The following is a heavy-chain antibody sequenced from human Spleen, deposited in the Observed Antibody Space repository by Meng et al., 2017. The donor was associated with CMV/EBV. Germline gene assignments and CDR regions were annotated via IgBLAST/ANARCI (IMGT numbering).Heavy chain of an antibody. CDR1: GGSIRSSSFY. CDR3: AAHSKSFDY. CDR2: TYYRGST. Sequence: LPCSISGGSIRSSSFYWGWIRQPPGKGLEWIVSTYYRGSTYYNPSLKSRVTTSVDASKSQVSLKLSFVTASDTAVYYCAAHSKSFDYWGQGALVTVSS. D-gene: IGHD2/OR15-2a*01. V-gene: IGHV4-39*01. J-gene: IGHJ4*02.